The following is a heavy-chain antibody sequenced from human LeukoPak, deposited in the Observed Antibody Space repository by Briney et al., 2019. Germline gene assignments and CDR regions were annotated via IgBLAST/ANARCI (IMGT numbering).Heavy chain of an antibody. V-gene: IGHV4-59*01. D-gene: IGHD3-10*01. CDR3: ASSYYGPSSCYFDY. J-gene: IGHJ4*02. CDR2: IYYSGGT. CDR1: GGSISSYY. Sequence: PSETLSLTCTVSGGSISSYYWSWIRQPPGKGLEWIGYIYYSGGTNYNPSLKSRVTISVDTSKNQFSLKLSSVTAADTAVYYCASSYYGPSSCYFDYWGQGTLVTVSS.